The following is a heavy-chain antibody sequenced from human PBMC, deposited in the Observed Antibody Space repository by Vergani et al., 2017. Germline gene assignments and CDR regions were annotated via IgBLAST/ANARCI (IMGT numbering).Heavy chain of an antibody. D-gene: IGHD3-3*01. V-gene: IGHV3-21*01. J-gene: IGHJ6*03. CDR1: GFTFSSYS. CDR2: ISSSSSYI. Sequence: ELQLVESGGGLVNPGGSLRLSCAASGFTFSSYSLTWVRQAPGKGLEWVSSISSSSSYIYYADSVKGRFTISRDNAKSSLYLEMNSLRAEDTAVYYCARKGSRFLKWLFSPYYMDVWGPGTTVTVSS. CDR3: ARKGSRFLKWLFSPYYMDV.